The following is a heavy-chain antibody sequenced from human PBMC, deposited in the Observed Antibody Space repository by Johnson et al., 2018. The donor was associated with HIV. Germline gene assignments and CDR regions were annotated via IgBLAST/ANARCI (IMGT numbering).Heavy chain of an antibody. CDR1: GFTFRRYC. Sequence: VQLAESGGGLVQPGGSLRLSCAVSGFTFRRYCMSWVRQAPGKGLEWVANIKQDGSEKTYVDSAQGRVTLSRDNAKNSLYLQMNSLRAEDTAVYYGARCGSGDNSSGYYYYSGAFDIWGQGTMVTVSS. V-gene: IGHV3-7*02. CDR3: ARCGSGDNSSGYYYYSGAFDI. J-gene: IGHJ3*02. D-gene: IGHD3-22*01. CDR2: IKQDGSEK.